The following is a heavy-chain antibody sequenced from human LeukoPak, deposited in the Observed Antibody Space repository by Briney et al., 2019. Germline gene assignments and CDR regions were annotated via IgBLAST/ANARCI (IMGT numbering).Heavy chain of an antibody. CDR3: AKVFGDMIVVVIGYFDY. CDR1: GFTFSSYA. J-gene: IGHJ4*02. V-gene: IGHV3-23*01. CDR2: IGGSGGST. D-gene: IGHD3-22*01. Sequence: GGSLRLSCAASGFTFSSYAMSWVRRAPGKGLEWVSAIGGSGGSTYYAASVKGRFTISRDNSKNTLYLQMNSLRAEDTAVYYCAKVFGDMIVVVIGYFDYWGQGTLVTVSS.